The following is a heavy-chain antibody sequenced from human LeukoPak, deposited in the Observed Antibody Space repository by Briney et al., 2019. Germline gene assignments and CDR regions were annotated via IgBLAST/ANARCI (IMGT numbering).Heavy chain of an antibody. CDR1: GFTFSSYW. CDR3: AREGPAWVQSDWFDP. V-gene: IGHV3-7*03. J-gene: IGHJ5*02. CDR2: IKQDGSEK. Sequence: PGGSLRLSCAASGFTFSSYWMSWVRQAPGKGLEWVANIKQDGSEKYYVDSVKGRFTISRDNAKNSLYLQMNSLRAEDTAVYYCAREGPAWVQSDWFDPWGQGTLVTVSS.